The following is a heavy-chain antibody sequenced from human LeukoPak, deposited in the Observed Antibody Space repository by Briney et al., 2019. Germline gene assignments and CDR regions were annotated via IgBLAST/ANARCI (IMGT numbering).Heavy chain of an antibody. V-gene: IGHV4-34*01. CDR1: GRSFRGYY. CDR3: ARDRQVTTPDYYYYYMDV. D-gene: IGHD4-11*01. Sequence: PSDTLSLPCAVYGRSFRGYYWRWIRHPPGRGLEWIGDINHSGSPKYNPSLKSRVTIPGDTSKNHFYLKLSSVTAADTAVYYCARDRQVTTPDYYYYYMDVWGKGTTITVSS. CDR2: INHSGSP. J-gene: IGHJ6*03.